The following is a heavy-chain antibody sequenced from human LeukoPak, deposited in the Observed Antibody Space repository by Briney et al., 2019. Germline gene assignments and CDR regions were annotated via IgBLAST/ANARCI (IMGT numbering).Heavy chain of an antibody. CDR1: GGSFSGYY. CDR2: INHSGST. V-gene: IGHV4-34*01. CDR3: ARVVVVPAAMWSYNWFDP. Sequence: SETPSLTCAVYGGSFSGYYWSWIRQPPGKGLEWIGEINHSGSTNYNPSLKSRVTISVDTSKNQFSLKLSSVTAADTAVYYCARVVVVPAAMWSYNWFDPWGQGTLVTVSS. J-gene: IGHJ5*02. D-gene: IGHD2-2*01.